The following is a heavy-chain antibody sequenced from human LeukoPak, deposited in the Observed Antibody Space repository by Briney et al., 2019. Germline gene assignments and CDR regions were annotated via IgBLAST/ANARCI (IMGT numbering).Heavy chain of an antibody. J-gene: IGHJ4*02. CDR2: ISYDGSNK. D-gene: IGHD3-10*01. CDR3: AREGWLGDYYGSGSYFYYFDY. Sequence: GRSLRLSCAASGFTFSSYAMHWVRQAPGKGLEWVAVISYDGSNKYYADSVKGRFTISRDNSKNTLYLQMNSLRAEDTAVYYCAREGWLGDYYGSGSYFYYFDYWGQGTLVTVSS. CDR1: GFTFSSYA. V-gene: IGHV3-30*04.